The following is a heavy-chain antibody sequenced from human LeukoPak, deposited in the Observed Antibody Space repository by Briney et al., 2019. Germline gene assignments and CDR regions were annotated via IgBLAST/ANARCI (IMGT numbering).Heavy chain of an antibody. J-gene: IGHJ5*02. CDR3: ASGCSNYDSSGYCFEP. V-gene: IGHV3-30-3*01. D-gene: IGHD3-22*01. Sequence: GRSLRLSCAASGFTFSHYAIHWVRQAPGKGLEWVAVISYDGSNKLYADSVKGRFTLSRDNSKNTLSLQMNSLRPEDTAVYYCASGCSNYDSSGYCFEPWGQGTLVTVSS. CDR2: ISYDGSNK. CDR1: GFTFSHYA.